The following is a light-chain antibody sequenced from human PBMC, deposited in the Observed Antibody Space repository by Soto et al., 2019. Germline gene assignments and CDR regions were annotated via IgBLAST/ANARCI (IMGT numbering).Light chain of an antibody. CDR3: SSYAGSNTLYA. V-gene: IGLV2-8*02. J-gene: IGLJ1*01. Sequence: SVLTQPPSSYRSPGQSVTISNTGTSSDAGGYNYVSWYQQHPGKAPKLMIYEVSKRPSGVPDRFSGSKSGITASLTVSGLQAEDEAEYYCSSYAGSNTLYAFGTGTKVPVL. CDR2: EVS. CDR1: SSDAGGYNY.